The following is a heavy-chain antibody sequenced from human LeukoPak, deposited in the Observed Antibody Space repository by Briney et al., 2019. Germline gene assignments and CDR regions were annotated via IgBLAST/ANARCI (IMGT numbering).Heavy chain of an antibody. CDR1: GGSFSGYY. D-gene: IGHD1-26*01. J-gene: IGHJ4*02. Sequence: PSETLSLTCAVYGGSFSGYYWSWIRQPPGKGLEWIGEINHSGSTNYNPSLKSRVTISVDTSKNQFSLKLSSVTAADTAVYYCARQVGATSTSYFDYWGQGTLVTVSS. CDR2: INHSGST. V-gene: IGHV4-34*01. CDR3: ARQVGATSTSYFDY.